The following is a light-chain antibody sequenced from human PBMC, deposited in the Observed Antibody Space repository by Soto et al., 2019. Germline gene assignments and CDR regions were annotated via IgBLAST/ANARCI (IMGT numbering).Light chain of an antibody. CDR2: GAS. Sequence: EIVMTQSPATLSLSPGERATLSCRASQSVSSYLAWYQQKPGLAPRLLIYGASSRASGIPARFSGSGSGTDFTLTISRLEPEDFAVYYCQQYGSSRWTFGQGTKVDIK. J-gene: IGKJ1*01. CDR1: QSVSSY. V-gene: IGKV3-20*01. CDR3: QQYGSSRWT.